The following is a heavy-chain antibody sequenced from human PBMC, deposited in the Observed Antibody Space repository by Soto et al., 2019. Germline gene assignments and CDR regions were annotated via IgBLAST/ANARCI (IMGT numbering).Heavy chain of an antibody. D-gene: IGHD2-2*01. Sequence: QVQLQESGPGLVKPSQTLSLTCTVSGGSISSGGYYWSWIRQHPGKGLEWIGYIYYSGSTYYNPSLKSRVTISVDTSKNQFSLKLSSVTAADTAVYYCARAIRYCSSTSCYAAFLFDYWGQGILVTVSS. CDR1: GGSISSGGYY. CDR2: IYYSGST. CDR3: ARAIRYCSSTSCYAAFLFDY. V-gene: IGHV4-31*03. J-gene: IGHJ4*02.